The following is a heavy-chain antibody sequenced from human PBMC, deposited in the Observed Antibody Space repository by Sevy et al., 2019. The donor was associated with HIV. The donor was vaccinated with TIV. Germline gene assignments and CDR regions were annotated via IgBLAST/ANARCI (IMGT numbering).Heavy chain of an antibody. CDR3: ARSSGYSYGDFDY. CDR2: IYSSGSS. CDR1: GGSISSNY. Sequence: SETLYLTCTVSGGSISSNYWSWIRHPPGKGLEWIGYIYSSGSSYNPSLKSRVSISMDTSKNQFSLKLNSVTAADTAVYYCARSSGYSYGDFDYWGQGTLVTVSS. J-gene: IGHJ4*02. D-gene: IGHD5-18*01. V-gene: IGHV4-59*01.